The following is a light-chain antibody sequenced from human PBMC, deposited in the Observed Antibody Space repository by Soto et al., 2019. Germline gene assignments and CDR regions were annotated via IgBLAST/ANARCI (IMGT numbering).Light chain of an antibody. CDR1: SSDVGNYNL. J-gene: IGLJ3*02. CDR2: EGD. Sequence: QSALTQPASVSGSPGQSITISCTGTSSDVGNYNLVSWYQEHPGEAPKVIIYEGDKRPSGVANRFSGSKSGNTASLRISGLQAEDEADYFCCSYAGSSTWVFGGGTKLTVL. V-gene: IGLV2-23*01. CDR3: CSYAGSSTWV.